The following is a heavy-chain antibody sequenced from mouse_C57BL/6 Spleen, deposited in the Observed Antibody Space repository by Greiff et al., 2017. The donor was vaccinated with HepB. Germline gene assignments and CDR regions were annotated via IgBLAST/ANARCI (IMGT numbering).Heavy chain of an antibody. CDR1: GFTFSSYA. J-gene: IGHJ1*03. Sequence: EVQRVESGEGLVKPGGSLKLSCAASGFTFSSYAMSWVRQTPEKRLEWVAYISSGGDYIYYADTVKGRFTISRDNARNTLYLQMSSLKSEDTAMYYCTRDRANWDDFDVWGTGTTVTVSS. V-gene: IGHV5-9-1*02. D-gene: IGHD4-1*01. CDR2: ISSGGDYI. CDR3: TRDRANWDDFDV.